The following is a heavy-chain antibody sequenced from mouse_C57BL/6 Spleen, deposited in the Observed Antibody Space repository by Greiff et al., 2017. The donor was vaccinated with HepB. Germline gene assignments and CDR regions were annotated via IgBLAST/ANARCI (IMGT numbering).Heavy chain of an antibody. D-gene: IGHD1-1*01. Sequence: EVQLVESGGGLVKPGGSLKLSCAASGFTFSSYAMSWVRQTPEKRLEWVATISDGGSYTYYPDNVKGRFTISRDNAKNNLYLQMSHLKSEDTAMYYCARGITTVVEGGDYWGQGTTLTVSS. CDR2: ISDGGSYT. V-gene: IGHV5-4*01. CDR1: GFTFSSYA. CDR3: ARGITTVVEGGDY. J-gene: IGHJ2*01.